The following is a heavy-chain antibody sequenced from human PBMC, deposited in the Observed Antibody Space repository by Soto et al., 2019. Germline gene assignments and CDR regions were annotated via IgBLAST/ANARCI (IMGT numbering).Heavy chain of an antibody. CDR1: GGTFSTYG. D-gene: IGHD1-26*01. CDR2: IIPFVGTA. CDR3: VRRTEGKEGYSY. Sequence: QVQLVQSGAEVKKPGSSVKVSCQVSGGTFSTYGLGWVRQAPGHGLEGMGAIIPFVGTARYAQKFRDRVTITAARATTTTYMEVKSLTLEDTAVYYCVRRTEGKEGYSYWGQGTLVSVS. J-gene: IGHJ4*02. V-gene: IGHV1-69*06.